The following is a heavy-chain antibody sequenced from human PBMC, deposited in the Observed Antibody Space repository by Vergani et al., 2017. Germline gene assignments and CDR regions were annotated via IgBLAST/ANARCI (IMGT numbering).Heavy chain of an antibody. CDR2: VEPSESYS. CDR3: ARYEVGASGGAN. J-gene: IGHJ4*02. Sequence: AQLVQSGAVLKKPGESLRISCWGSGYSFTDYWITWVRQMPGKGLEWMGRVEPSESYSSYSPSFQGRVTISADKSNSTAHLQWSSLKASDTAMYYCARYEVGASGGANWGQGTLVTVSS. CDR1: GYSFTDYW. D-gene: IGHD1-26*01. V-gene: IGHV5-10-1*01.